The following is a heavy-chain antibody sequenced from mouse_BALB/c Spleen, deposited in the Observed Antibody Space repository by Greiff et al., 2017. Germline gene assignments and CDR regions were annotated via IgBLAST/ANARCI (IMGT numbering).Heavy chain of an antibody. CDR2: IYPGNSDT. CDR3: TRSPYYGSPGAMDY. D-gene: IGHD1-1*01. Sequence: EVQLQQSGTVLARPGASVKMSCKASGYSFTSYWMHWVKQRPGQGLEWIGAIYPGNSDTSYNQKFKGKAKLTAVTSASTAYMELSSLTNEDSAVYYCTRSPYYGSPGAMDYWGQGTSVTVSS. V-gene: IGHV1-5*01. J-gene: IGHJ4*01. CDR1: GYSFTSYW.